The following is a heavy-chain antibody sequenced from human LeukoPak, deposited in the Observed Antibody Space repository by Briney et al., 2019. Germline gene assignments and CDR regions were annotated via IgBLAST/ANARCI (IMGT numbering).Heavy chain of an antibody. V-gene: IGHV5-51*01. CDR3: ARVAMGSGGRRWFDP. CDR2: NFPADSDP. CDR1: GYSFTYYW. Sequence: GGALKISLQGSGYSFTYYWIGWVRPMPGKGGEGRGINFPADSDPRYSPSFQGQVSISADNSINPAYLQWNSVKASDIAMYYCARVAMGSGGRRWFDPWGQGTLVTVSS. J-gene: IGHJ5*02. D-gene: IGHD1-26*01.